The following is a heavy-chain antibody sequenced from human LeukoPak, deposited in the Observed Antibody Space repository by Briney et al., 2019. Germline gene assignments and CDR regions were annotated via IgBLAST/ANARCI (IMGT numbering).Heavy chain of an antibody. J-gene: IGHJ4*01. CDR1: GGSISSGGYS. CDR2: IYHSGST. CDR3: ARAGCSGGSCYRQGFDY. V-gene: IGHV4-30-2*01. Sequence: PSQTLSLTCAVSGGSISSGGYSWSWIRQPPGKGLEWIGYIYHSGSTYYNPSLKSRVTISVDRSKNQFSLKLSSVTAADTAVYYCARAGCSGGSCYRQGFDYWGQEPWSPSPQ. D-gene: IGHD2-15*01.